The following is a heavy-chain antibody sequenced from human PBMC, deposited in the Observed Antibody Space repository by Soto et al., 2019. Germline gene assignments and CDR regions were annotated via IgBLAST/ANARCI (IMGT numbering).Heavy chain of an antibody. J-gene: IGHJ4*02. CDR1: GGSISSSSYY. Sequence: PSETLSLTCTVSGGSISSSSYYWGWIRQPPGKGLEWIGSIYYSGSTYYNPSLKSRVTISVDTSKNQSSLKLSSVTAADTAVYYCARQGVVTATRYYFDYWGQGTLVTVSS. V-gene: IGHV4-39*01. D-gene: IGHD2-21*02. CDR3: ARQGVVTATRYYFDY. CDR2: IYYSGST.